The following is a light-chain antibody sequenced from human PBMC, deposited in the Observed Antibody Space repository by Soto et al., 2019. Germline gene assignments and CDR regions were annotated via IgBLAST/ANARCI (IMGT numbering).Light chain of an antibody. CDR1: QNIDHY. Sequence: DIQLTQSPSSLSASLGDRVTISCRASQNIDHYLPWYQQKSRNAPTVLIYAASVLRDGVPSRFSGSGFGTEFTLNINNLQPEDFATYYCQQSSSSPQITVGQGTRLDI. J-gene: IGKJ5*01. CDR3: QQSSSSPQIT. V-gene: IGKV1-39*01. CDR2: AAS.